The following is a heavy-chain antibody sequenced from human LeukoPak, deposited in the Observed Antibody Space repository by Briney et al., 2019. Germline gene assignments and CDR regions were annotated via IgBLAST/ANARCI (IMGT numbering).Heavy chain of an antibody. J-gene: IGHJ4*02. CDR3: AGDSSGYQANFDY. CDR2: IYTSGST. V-gene: IGHV4-61*02. CDR1: GGSISSVSYY. Sequence: PSQTLSLTSTVSGGSISSVSYYRSWIRQPAGKGLEWIGRIYTSGSTNYNPSLKSRVTISVDTSKNQFSLKLSSVTAADTAVYYCAGDSSGYQANFDYWGQGTLVSVSS. D-gene: IGHD3-22*01.